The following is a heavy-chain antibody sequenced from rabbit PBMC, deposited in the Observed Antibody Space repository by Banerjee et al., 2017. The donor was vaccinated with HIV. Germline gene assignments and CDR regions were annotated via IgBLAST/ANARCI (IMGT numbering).Heavy chain of an antibody. Sequence: QSLEESGGDLVKPGASLTLTCTASGLDFSSSYWICWVRQAPGKGLEWIGCIYTGSGSTYYANWAKGRFTISKTSSTTVTLQMTSLTAADTATYFCARDAGTTYYSGYFNLWGQGTLVTVS. CDR1: GLDFSSSYW. J-gene: IGHJ4*01. CDR2: IYTGSGST. V-gene: IGHV1S40*01. D-gene: IGHD8-1*01. CDR3: ARDAGTTYYSGYFNL.